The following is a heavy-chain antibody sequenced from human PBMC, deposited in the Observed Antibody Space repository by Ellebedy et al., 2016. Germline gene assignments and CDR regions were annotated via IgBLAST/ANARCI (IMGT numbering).Heavy chain of an antibody. CDR3: ARSITMVRGVIPWFDP. Sequence: ASVKVSCXASGYTFTSYGISWVRQAPGQGLEWMGWISAYNGNTNYAQKLQGRVTMTTDTSTSTAYMELRSLRSDDTAVYYCARSITMVRGVIPWFDPWGQGTLVTVSS. CDR2: ISAYNGNT. D-gene: IGHD3-10*01. V-gene: IGHV1-18*01. J-gene: IGHJ5*02. CDR1: GYTFTSYG.